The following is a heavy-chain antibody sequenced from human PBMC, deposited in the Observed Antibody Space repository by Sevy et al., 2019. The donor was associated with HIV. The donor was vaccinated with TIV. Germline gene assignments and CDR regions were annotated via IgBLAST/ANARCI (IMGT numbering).Heavy chain of an antibody. CDR2: ISYEGTET. CDR1: GFAFSTHA. D-gene: IGHD1-26*01. Sequence: GGSLRLSCAASGFAFSTHAMHWVRQAPGKGLEGVEVISYEGTETFYAAPVEGRFTISRDNSKNMLSLQINSLRPEDTAVYYCARDGGYSVKWYPLYWGHGTLVTVSS. J-gene: IGHJ4*01. V-gene: IGHV3-30-3*01. CDR3: ARDGGYSVKWYPLY.